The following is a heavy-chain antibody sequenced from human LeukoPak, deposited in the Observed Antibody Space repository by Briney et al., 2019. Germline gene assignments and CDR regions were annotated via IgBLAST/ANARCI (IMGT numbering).Heavy chain of an antibody. D-gene: IGHD3-9*01. J-gene: IGHJ4*02. CDR2: INHSGST. Sequence: KPSETLSLTCAGYGGSFSGYYWSWIRQPPGKGLEWIGEINHSGSTNYNPFLKRRVTISVDTSKNQFSLRRSSVTAADTAVYYCARGADVEAYYDILTGPDQPYYFDYWGQGTLVTVSS. V-gene: IGHV4-34*01. CDR3: ARGADVEAYYDILTGPDQPYYFDY. CDR1: GGSFSGYY.